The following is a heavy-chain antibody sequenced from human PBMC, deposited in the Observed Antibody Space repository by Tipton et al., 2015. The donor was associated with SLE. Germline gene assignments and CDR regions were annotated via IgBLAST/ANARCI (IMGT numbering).Heavy chain of an antibody. CDR2: IYYSGST. CDR3: ARRGLGAFDI. CDR1: GGSISSHY. V-gene: IGHV4-59*11. J-gene: IGHJ3*02. Sequence: LRLSCTVSGGSISSHYWSWIRQPPGKGLEWIGYIYYSGSTNYNPSLKSRVTISVDTSKNQFSLKLSSVTAADTAVYYCARRGLGAFDIWGQGTMVTVSS.